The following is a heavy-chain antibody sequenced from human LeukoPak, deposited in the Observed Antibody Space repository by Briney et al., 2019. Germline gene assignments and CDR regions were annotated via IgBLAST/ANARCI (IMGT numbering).Heavy chain of an antibody. Sequence: SEALSLTCTVSGDSISSSSYYWGWIRQPPGKGLEWIGNIYYSGNTYYNPSLRRRVTISVDTSKNQFSLKLSSVTAADTAVYYCARHGGGSGSYYKSPFDYWGQGTLVTVSS. V-gene: IGHV4-39*01. J-gene: IGHJ4*02. CDR2: IYYSGNT. CDR1: GDSISSSSYY. CDR3: ARHGGGSGSYYKSPFDY. D-gene: IGHD3-10*01.